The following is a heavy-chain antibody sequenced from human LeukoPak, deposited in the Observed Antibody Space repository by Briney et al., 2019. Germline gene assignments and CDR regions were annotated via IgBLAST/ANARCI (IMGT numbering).Heavy chain of an antibody. Sequence: NPGGSLRLSCTASGFTFNRYTMSWVRHAPGKGLEWVPGISGSGGRTYYADSVKGRFTISRDNSKNTLYLQMNSLRAEDTAVYYCAKDGFDYWGQGTLVTVSS. V-gene: IGHV3-23*01. CDR2: ISGSGGRT. J-gene: IGHJ4*02. CDR3: AKDGFDY. CDR1: GFTFNRYT.